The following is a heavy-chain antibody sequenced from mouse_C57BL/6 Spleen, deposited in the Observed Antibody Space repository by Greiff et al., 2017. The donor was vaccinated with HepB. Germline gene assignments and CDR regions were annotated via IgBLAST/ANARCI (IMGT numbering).Heavy chain of an antibody. V-gene: IGHV1-39*01. D-gene: IGHD1-1*01. CDR3: ASPSSYEGYFDY. J-gene: IGHJ2*01. Sequence: EVQLQESGPELVKPGASVKISCKASGYSFTDYNMNWVHQSNGKSLEWIGLINPNYGNYSSNQKFKGKATLTVDKYSSTAYMQLNILTSEDAAVYYCASPSSYEGYFDYWGQGTTLTVSS. CDR2: INPNYGNY. CDR1: GYSFTDYN.